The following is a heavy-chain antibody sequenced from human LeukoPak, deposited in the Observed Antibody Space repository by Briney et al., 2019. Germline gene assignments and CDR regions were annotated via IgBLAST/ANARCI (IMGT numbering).Heavy chain of an antibody. D-gene: IGHD5-12*01. V-gene: IGHV3-30*02. Sequence: GGSLRLSCAACGFTFGSYGMHWVRQAPGKGLEWVAFIRYDGSNKYYADSVKGRFTISRDNSKNTLYLQMNSLRAQNTAVYYSARPRTVVATIEVLIGDAFDIWGQGTMVTVSS. CDR3: ARPRTVVATIEVLIGDAFDI. J-gene: IGHJ3*02. CDR1: GFTFGSYG. CDR2: IRYDGSNK.